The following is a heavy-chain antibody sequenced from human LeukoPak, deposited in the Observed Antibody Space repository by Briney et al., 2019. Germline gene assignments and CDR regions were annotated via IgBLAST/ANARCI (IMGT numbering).Heavy chain of an antibody. CDR1: GYTFTGYY. D-gene: IGHD1-7*01. Sequence: ASVKVSCKASGYTFTGYYMHWVRQAPGQGLEWMGWINPNSGGTNYAQKFQGRVTMTRDTSISTAYMELSRLRSDDTAVYYCARVSKELRGAFDIWGQGTMVTVSS. CDR3: ARVSKELRGAFDI. CDR2: INPNSGGT. J-gene: IGHJ3*02. V-gene: IGHV1-2*02.